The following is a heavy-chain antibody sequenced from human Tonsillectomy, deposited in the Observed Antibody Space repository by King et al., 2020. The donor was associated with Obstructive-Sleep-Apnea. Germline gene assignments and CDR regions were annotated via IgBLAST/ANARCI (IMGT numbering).Heavy chain of an antibody. J-gene: IGHJ4*02. CDR1: GGFISSTPYS. V-gene: IGHV4-39*01. CDR3: AAEAEIRGNRYFHY. D-gene: IGHD1-14*01. Sequence: LQLQESGPKLVKPSETLSLTCIVSGGFISSTPYSWVWIRQPPGKGLEWIGTIYSDGGTYYNPSLKSRITMSVDTSNNQFSLSLRSVTAAETAVHYCAAEAEIRGNRYFHYWGQGTLVTVSS. CDR2: IYSDGGT.